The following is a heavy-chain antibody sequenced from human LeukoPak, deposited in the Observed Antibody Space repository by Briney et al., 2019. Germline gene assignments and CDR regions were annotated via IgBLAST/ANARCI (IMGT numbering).Heavy chain of an antibody. D-gene: IGHD3-10*01. CDR2: IHYTGST. CDR3: ARLYYYDSGTFYNGLDS. CDR1: GGSISSSSYS. V-gene: IGHV4-39*01. J-gene: IGHJ5*01. Sequence: SETLSLTCTVSGGSISSSSYSWGWIRQPPGKGLEWIGSIHYTGSTSYNPSLKSRVTISVHTSKNQFSLQLSSVTAADTAVYYCARLYYYDSGTFYNGLDSWGQGTLVTVSS.